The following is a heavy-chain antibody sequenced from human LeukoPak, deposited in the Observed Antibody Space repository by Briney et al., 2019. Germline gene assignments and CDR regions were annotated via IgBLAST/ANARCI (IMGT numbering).Heavy chain of an antibody. D-gene: IGHD3-22*01. V-gene: IGHV4-59*01. J-gene: IGHJ3*02. CDR2: IYYSGST. CDR1: GGSISSYD. Sequence: SETLSLTCTVSGGSISSYDWSWIRQPPGKGLEWIGYIYYSGSTNYNPPLKSRVTISVDTSKNQFSLKLSSVTAADTAVYYCARATYYYDSSGWRHAFDIWGQGTMVTVSS. CDR3: ARATYYYDSSGWRHAFDI.